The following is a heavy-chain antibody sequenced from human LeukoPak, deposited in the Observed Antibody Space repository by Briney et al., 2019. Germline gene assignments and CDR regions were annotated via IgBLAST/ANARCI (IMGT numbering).Heavy chain of an antibody. CDR2: INLNSGGT. D-gene: IGHD3-22*01. V-gene: IGHV1-2*06. J-gene: IGHJ3*02. CDR1: GYTFTDYY. CDR3: ASKWVTYYYNSSAYHYPTDVFDI. Sequence: GASVTDSFMCSGYTFTDYYIHWVRQAPGQGVDWMGRINLNSGGTNYRQKLQGRVTMTRDTSISTAYMELSRLRSDDTAVYYCASKWVTYYYNSSAYHYPTDVFDIWGQGTMVTVSS.